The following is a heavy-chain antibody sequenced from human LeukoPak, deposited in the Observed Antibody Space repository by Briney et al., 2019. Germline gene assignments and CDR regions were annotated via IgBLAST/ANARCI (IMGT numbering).Heavy chain of an antibody. D-gene: IGHD4-17*01. CDR2: ISSSSSYI. CDR1: GFTFSSYS. CDR3: ARAYGDYVQFDY. J-gene: IGHJ4*02. Sequence: PGGSLRLSCAASGFTFSSYSMNWVRQAPGKGLEWVSSISSSSSYIYYADSVKGRFTISRDNAKNSLYLQMNSLRAEDTAVYYCARAYGDYVQFDYWGQGTLVTVSS. V-gene: IGHV3-21*01.